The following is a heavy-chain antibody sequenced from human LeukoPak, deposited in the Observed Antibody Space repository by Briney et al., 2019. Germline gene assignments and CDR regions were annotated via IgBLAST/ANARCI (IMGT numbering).Heavy chain of an antibody. CDR3: AKVRYYDFWSGYYFDY. J-gene: IGHJ4*02. V-gene: IGHV3-66*01. D-gene: IGHD3-3*01. CDR1: GFTVSSNY. Sequence: GGSLRLSCAASGFTVSSNYMSWVRQAPGKGLEWVSLIYRGDSTYYADSVKGRFTISRDNSKNTLYLQMNSLRAEDTAVYYCAKVRYYDFWSGYYFDYWGQGTLVTVSS. CDR2: IYRGDST.